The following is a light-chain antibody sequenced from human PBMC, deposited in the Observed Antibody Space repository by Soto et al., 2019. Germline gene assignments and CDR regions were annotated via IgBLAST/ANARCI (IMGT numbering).Light chain of an antibody. CDR1: QSINIY. V-gene: IGKV1-39*01. CDR2: GAS. J-gene: IGKJ2*01. CDR3: QQSYRSPYT. Sequence: IQMTQSPSYLSASVGDSVTVTCRASQSINIYLNWYQQKPGKAPTLLFYGASSLQSGVPSRFTGGGARTDFTLSISSLQPEDFATYYCQQSYRSPYTVGQGTKLEIK.